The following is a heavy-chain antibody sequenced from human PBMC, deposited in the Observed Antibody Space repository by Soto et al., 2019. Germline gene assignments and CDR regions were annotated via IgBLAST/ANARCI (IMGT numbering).Heavy chain of an antibody. CDR3: ARDEKNSDYYSGLDV. CDR2: LSYSGTT. D-gene: IGHD3-10*01. J-gene: IGHJ6*02. V-gene: IGHV4-30-4*08. Sequence: TLSLTCTVSSGSISSGNYYWSWIRQPPGKGLEWIGYLSYSGTTYYNPSLKSRVTFSVDTSKNQFSLKLTSVTAADTAVYYCARDEKNSDYYSGLDVWGQGTTVT. CDR1: SGSISSGNYY.